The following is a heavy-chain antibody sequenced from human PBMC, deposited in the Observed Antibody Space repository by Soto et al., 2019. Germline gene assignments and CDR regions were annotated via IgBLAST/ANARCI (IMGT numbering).Heavy chain of an antibody. CDR1: GFTFSRYA. Sequence: PGGSLRLSCTASGFTFSRYAMSWVRQAPGKGLEWVAVISYDGSNKYYADSVKGRFTISRDNSKNTLYLQMNSLRAEDTAVYYCAKDYQNNYGDPADYWGQGTLVTVSS. V-gene: IGHV3-30*18. J-gene: IGHJ4*02. D-gene: IGHD4-17*01. CDR3: AKDYQNNYGDPADY. CDR2: ISYDGSNK.